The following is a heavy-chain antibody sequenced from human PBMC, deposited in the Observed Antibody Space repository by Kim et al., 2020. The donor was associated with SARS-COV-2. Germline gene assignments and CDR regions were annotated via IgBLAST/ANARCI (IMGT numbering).Heavy chain of an antibody. CDR3: ARDSSGYYPPYYYYYGMDV. Sequence: GRFTISRDNAKNSLYLQMNSLRAEDTAVYYCARDSSGYYPPYYYYYGMDVWGQVTTVTVSS. D-gene: IGHD3-22*01. J-gene: IGHJ6*02. V-gene: IGHV3-48*03.